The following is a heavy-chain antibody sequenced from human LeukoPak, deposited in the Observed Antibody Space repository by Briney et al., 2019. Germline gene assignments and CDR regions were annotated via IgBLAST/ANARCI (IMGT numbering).Heavy chain of an antibody. D-gene: IGHD3-10*01. CDR2: ISNSGGTT. CDR3: AKSNGYGLIDI. V-gene: IGHV3-23*01. Sequence: GGSLRLSCAASGFTFSSYAMSWVRQAPGKGLEWVSTISNSGGTTYYADSVKDRFTISRDDSENTLYLQMNSLRAEDTAVYFCAKSNGYGLIDIWGQGTMVTVSS. CDR1: GFTFSSYA. J-gene: IGHJ3*02.